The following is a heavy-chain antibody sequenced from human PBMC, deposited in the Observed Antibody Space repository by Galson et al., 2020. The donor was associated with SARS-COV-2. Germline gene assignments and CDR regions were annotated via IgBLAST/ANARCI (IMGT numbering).Heavy chain of an antibody. V-gene: IGHV4-61*02. CDR2: IYTSGST. Sequence: ETSETLSLTCTVSGGSISSGSYYWSWIRQPAGKGLEWIGRIYTSGSTNYNPSLKSRVTISVDTSKNQFSLKLSSVTAADTAVYYCARDIPPGGWKLLGHGAFDIWGQGTMVTVSS. D-gene: IGHD1-26*01. CDR1: GGSISSGSYY. J-gene: IGHJ3*02. CDR3: ARDIPPGGWKLLGHGAFDI.